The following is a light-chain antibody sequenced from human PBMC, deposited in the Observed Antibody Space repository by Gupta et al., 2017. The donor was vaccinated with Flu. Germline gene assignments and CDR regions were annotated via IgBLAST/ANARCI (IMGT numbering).Light chain of an antibody. J-gene: IGLJ2*01. CDR1: NSSVGEPYD. V-gene: IGLV1-40*01. CDR2: GNS. CDR3: QSYDSSLSGLV. Sequence: QSVLTQPPSVSGAPGQRVTISCTGSNSSVGEPYDVHWYQRLPGTAPKLLIYGNSNRPSGVPDRFSGSKSGTAASLAITGLQAEDEADYYCQSYDSSLSGLVFGGGTKLTVL.